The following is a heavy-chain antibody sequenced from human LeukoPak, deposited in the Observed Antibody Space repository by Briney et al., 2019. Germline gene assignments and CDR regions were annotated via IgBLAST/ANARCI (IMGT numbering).Heavy chain of an antibody. D-gene: IGHD6-13*01. CDR1: GYSFTSYW. V-gene: IGHV5-51*01. CDR2: IYPGDSDT. CDR3: ATAQYSSSWVDAFDI. Sequence: GESLKISCKGSGYSFTSYWIGWVRQMPGKGLEWMGIIYPGDSDTRYSPSFQGQVTISADKSISTAYLQWSSLKASDTAMYYCATAQYSSSWVDAFDIWGQGTMVTVSS. J-gene: IGHJ3*02.